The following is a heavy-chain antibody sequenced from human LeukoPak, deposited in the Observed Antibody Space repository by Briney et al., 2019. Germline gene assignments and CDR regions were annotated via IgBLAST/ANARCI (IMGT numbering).Heavy chain of an antibody. CDR3: ARQSITMTQYYFDY. Sequence: SGGSLRLSCAASGFTFSSYSMNWVRQAPGKGLEWVSSISSSSSYIYYADSVKGRFTISRDNAKNSLYLQMNSLRAEDTAVYYCARQSITMTQYYFDYRGQGTLVTVSS. CDR2: ISSSSSYI. J-gene: IGHJ4*02. V-gene: IGHV3-21*01. CDR1: GFTFSSYS. D-gene: IGHD3-22*01.